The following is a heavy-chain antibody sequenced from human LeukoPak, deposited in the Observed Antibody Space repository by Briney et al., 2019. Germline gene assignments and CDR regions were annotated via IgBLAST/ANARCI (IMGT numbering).Heavy chain of an antibody. Sequence: GGSLRLSCAASGFTVISNYMSWVRQAPGKGLEWVSVIYSGGSTYYADSVKGRFTISRDNSKNTLYLQMNSLRAEDTAVYYCARWSGSYSAFDYWGQGTLVTVSS. V-gene: IGHV3-53*01. CDR2: IYSGGST. J-gene: IGHJ4*02. D-gene: IGHD1-26*01. CDR1: GFTVISNY. CDR3: ARWSGSYSAFDY.